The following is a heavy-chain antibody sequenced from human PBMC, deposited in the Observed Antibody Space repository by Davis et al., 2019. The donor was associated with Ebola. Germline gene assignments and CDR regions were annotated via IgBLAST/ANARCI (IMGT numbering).Heavy chain of an antibody. J-gene: IGHJ4*02. Sequence: SETLSLTCAVYGASSSGYYWTWIRQPPGKGLEWIGEINHRGGSNYNPSLKSRVTISEDRSRNQFSLKLTSVTAADTAVYYCASDRSSGYSSGWYDYWGQGTLVTVSS. D-gene: IGHD6-19*01. V-gene: IGHV4-34*01. CDR2: INHRGGS. CDR1: GASSSGYY. CDR3: ASDRSSGYSSGWYDY.